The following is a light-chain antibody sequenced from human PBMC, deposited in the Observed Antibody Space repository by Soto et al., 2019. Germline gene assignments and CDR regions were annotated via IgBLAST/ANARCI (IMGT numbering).Light chain of an antibody. CDR2: GAS. J-gene: IGKJ3*01. Sequence: EIVLTQSPGTLSLSPGERATLSCRASQSVSSSYLAWHQQKLGQAPRLLIYGASSRTTGIPDKFSGSGSGTDFTLTISRLEPEDFAVYYWQQYGSSPFTFGPGTKVDIK. V-gene: IGKV3-20*01. CDR3: QQYGSSPFT. CDR1: QSVSSSY.